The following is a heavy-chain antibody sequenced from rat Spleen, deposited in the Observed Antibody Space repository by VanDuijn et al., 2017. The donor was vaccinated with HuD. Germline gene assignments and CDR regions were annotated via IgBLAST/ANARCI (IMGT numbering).Heavy chain of an antibody. CDR3: TRENWVFDY. CDR2: ITHIGGIT. J-gene: IGHJ2*01. Sequence: EVQLVESDGGLVQPGRSLKLSCAASGFTFSDYYMAWVRQAPTKGLEWVATITHIGGITYYPDSVEGRFTISRDNVESTLYLQMNSLRSEDTATYFCTRENWVFDYWGQGVMVTVSS. V-gene: IGHV5-20*01. CDR1: GFTFSDYY. D-gene: IGHD5-1*01.